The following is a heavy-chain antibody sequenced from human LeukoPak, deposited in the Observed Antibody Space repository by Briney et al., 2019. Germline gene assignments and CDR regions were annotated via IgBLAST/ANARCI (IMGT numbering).Heavy chain of an antibody. CDR1: GASISSYY. D-gene: IGHD3-22*01. J-gene: IGHJ4*02. CDR2: IYYSGSI. V-gene: IGHV4-59*01. Sequence: ASETLSLTCTVSGASISSYYWSWIRQPPGKGLEWIGDIYYSGSIKYNPSLKSRVTMSVDTSKNQFSLKLSSVTAADTAIYYCARENPSGYYNRPIDYWGQGTLVTVSS. CDR3: ARENPSGYYNRPIDY.